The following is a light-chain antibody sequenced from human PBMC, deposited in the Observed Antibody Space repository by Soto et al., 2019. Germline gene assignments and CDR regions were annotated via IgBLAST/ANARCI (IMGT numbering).Light chain of an antibody. Sequence: DIVLTQSPATLSLSLGDRVTLSCRASQTVGRYLSWYQHSPGQGPRLLVYDASNRATGVPARFSGSGSRTDFTLTITHLQSEDFATYYCQHYLNYPITFGQGTRLEI. CDR2: DAS. J-gene: IGKJ5*01. CDR1: QTVGRY. CDR3: QHYLNYPIT. V-gene: IGKV3-11*01.